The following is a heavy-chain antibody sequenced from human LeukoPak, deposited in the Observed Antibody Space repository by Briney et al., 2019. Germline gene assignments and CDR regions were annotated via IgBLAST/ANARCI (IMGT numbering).Heavy chain of an antibody. CDR1: GFTFGIYA. V-gene: IGHV3-23*01. CDR2: ISARDGST. CDR3: ASVYNDY. D-gene: IGHD1-1*01. Sequence: GGSLRLSCAASGFTFGIYAMSWVRQAPGQGLDWVSAISARDGSTYYADSVKGRFTISRDNSKNTLYLQMNSLRAEDTAVYYCASVYNDYWGQGTMVTVSS. J-gene: IGHJ4*02.